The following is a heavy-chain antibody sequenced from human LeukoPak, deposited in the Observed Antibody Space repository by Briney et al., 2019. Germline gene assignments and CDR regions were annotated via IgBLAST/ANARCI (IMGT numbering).Heavy chain of an antibody. CDR1: ELTFSSYA. CDR2: ISSNGRST. CDR3: ARGNGGEGSYYYYMDV. D-gene: IGHD3-10*01. Sequence: PGGSLRLSCVASELTFSSYAMHWVRQAPGKGLEYVSAISSNGRSTYYANSVKGRFTISRDNSKNTLYLQMGSLRAEDMAVYYCARGNGGEGSYYYYMDVWGKGTTVTVSS. V-gene: IGHV3-64*01. J-gene: IGHJ6*03.